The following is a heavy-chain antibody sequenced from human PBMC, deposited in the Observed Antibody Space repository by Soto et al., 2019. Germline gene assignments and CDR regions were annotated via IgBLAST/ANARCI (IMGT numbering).Heavy chain of an antibody. V-gene: IGHV4-39*01. D-gene: IGHD3-22*01. Sequence: PSETLSLTCTVSGGSISSSSYYWGWIRQPPGKGLEWIGSIYYSGSTYYNQSLKSRVTISVDTSKNQFSLKVSSVTAADTAVYYCARHTAQKYYYDSSGTYNWFDPWGQGTLVTVSS. CDR2: IYYSGST. CDR3: ARHTAQKYYYDSSGTYNWFDP. J-gene: IGHJ5*02. CDR1: GGSISSSSYY.